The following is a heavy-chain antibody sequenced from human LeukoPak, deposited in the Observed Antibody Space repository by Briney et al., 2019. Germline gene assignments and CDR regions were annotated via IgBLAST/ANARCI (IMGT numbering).Heavy chain of an antibody. CDR2: NNHSGSI. D-gene: IGHD2-2*01. V-gene: IGHV4-34*01. CDR3: ARTGRGVYCSGPSGTPGFRDYGRDF. CDR1: GGSFSGYY. J-gene: IGHJ6*02. Sequence: SETLSLTCAVYGGSFSGYYWSWIRQPPGKGLEWIGENNHSGSINYNPSLKSRVTISVDTSKNQFSLKLSSVTAADTAVYYCARTGRGVYCSGPSGTPGFRDYGRDFWGQGTRVTVSS.